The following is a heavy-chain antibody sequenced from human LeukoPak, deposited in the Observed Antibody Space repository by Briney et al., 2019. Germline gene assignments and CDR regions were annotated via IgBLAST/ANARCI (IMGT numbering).Heavy chain of an antibody. CDR2: IIPIFGTA. V-gene: IGHV1-69*05. D-gene: IGHD2-2*02. Sequence: GASVKVSCKASGGTFSSYAISWVRQAPGQGLEWMGGIIPIFGTANYAQKFQGRVTITTDESTSTAYMELSSLRSEDTAVYYCARGRRGYCSSTSCYTGEYCYYYYMDVWGKGTTVTVSS. CDR3: ARGRRGYCSSTSCYTGEYCYYYYMDV. CDR1: GGTFSSYA. J-gene: IGHJ6*03.